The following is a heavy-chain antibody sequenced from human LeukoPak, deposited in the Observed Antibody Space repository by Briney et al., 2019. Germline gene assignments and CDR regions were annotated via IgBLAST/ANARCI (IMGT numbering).Heavy chain of an antibody. CDR1: GYIFTGYY. J-gene: IGHJ4*02. V-gene: IGHV1-46*01. Sequence: ASVTVSCKASGYIFTGYYMHWVRQAPGQGLEWMGIINPSGGSTSYAQKFQGRVTMTRDMSTSTVYMELSSLRSEDTAVHYCAREGGYSGSYYGYWGQGTLVTVSS. CDR2: INPSGGST. CDR3: AREGGYSGSYYGY. D-gene: IGHD1-26*01.